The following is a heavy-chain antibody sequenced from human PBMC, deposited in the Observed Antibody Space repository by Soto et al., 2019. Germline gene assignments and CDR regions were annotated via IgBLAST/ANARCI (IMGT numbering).Heavy chain of an antibody. D-gene: IGHD3-9*01. CDR2: ISGSGGST. Sequence: EVQLLESGGGLVQPGGSLRLSCAASGFTFSSYAMSWVRQAPGKGLEWVSAISGSGGSTYYADSVKGRFTISRDNSKNTLYLQMNSLRAEDTAVYYCAKDDQPRRGYDILTGYYNLSPLFDYWGQGTLVTVSS. J-gene: IGHJ4*02. CDR3: AKDDQPRRGYDILTGYYNLSPLFDY. CDR1: GFTFSSYA. V-gene: IGHV3-23*01.